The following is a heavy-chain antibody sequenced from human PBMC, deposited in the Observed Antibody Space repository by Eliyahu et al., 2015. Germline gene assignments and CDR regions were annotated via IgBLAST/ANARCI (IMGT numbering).Heavy chain of an antibody. CDR2: IDGDDDK. CDR3: ARLSGDYGKNYFDY. CDR1: GFSLXXXGMR. D-gene: IGHD4-17*01. J-gene: IGHJ4*02. V-gene: IGHV2-70*04. Sequence: QVTLKESGPALVKPTQXLTLTCTXSGFSLXXXGMRVSWIRQPPGXALEWLARIDGDDDKFYSPSLKTRLTISKGTSKNQVVLTMTNMDPVDTATYYCARLSGDYGKNYFDYWGQGTLVTVSS.